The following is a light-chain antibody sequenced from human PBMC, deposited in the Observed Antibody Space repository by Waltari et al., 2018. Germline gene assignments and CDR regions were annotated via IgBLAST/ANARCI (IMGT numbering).Light chain of an antibody. J-gene: IGLJ1*01. CDR1: SSDVGGYNF. Sequence: QSALTQPASVSGSPGQSITISCTGTSSDVGGYNFVSWYQQPPGKAPKLMIYGVSNRPSGVSSRFSGSKSGNTASLTISGLQAEDEADYYCNSYTSSYTYVFGTGTKVTVL. CDR2: GVS. CDR3: NSYTSSYTYV. V-gene: IGLV2-14*03.